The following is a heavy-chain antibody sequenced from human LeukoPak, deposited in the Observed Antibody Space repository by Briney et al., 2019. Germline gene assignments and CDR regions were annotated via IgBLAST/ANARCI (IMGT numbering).Heavy chain of an antibody. V-gene: IGHV3-20*04. CDR1: VFTSDNYG. Sequence: VGSLRLSCAASVFTSDNYGMSWVRQAPGKGLEWGSGINWNGGSKGYADSVKGRSTISRDNAKNSLYLQMNSLRAEDTALYYCARIDTYYYDSSGYYSAFDIWGQGTIVTVSS. J-gene: IGHJ3*02. CDR3: ARIDTYYYDSSGYYSAFDI. CDR2: INWNGGSK. D-gene: IGHD3-22*01.